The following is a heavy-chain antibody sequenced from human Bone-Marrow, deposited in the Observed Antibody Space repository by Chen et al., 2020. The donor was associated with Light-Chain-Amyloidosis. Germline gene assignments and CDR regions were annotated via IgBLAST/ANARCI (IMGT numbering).Heavy chain of an antibody. CDR3: TAIVGSYDTFDF. CDR2: IKSKVHVCTT. J-gene: IGHJ3*01. D-gene: IGHD2-21*01. CDR1: VFIFSNAW. Sequence: EVQLVESGGGLVKSGGGLRLSCAASVFIFSNAWMCWGRQAPWKGLEWVGRIKSKVHVCTTDYAAPVEGRFTISRDDSRNTLYLQLDSLNTEVTAIYYCTAIVGSYDTFDFWGQGTMVIVSS. V-gene: IGHV3-15*01.